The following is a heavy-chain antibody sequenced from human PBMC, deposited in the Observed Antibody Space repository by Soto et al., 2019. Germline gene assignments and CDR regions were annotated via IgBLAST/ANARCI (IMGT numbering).Heavy chain of an antibody. J-gene: IGHJ4*02. Sequence: PGGSLRLSCAASGFTFSSYGMHWVRQAPGKGLEWVAVISYDGSNKYYADSVKGRFTISRDNSKNTLYLQMNSLRAEDTAVYYCAKDRGGGDRPADYWGQGTLVTVS. CDR2: ISYDGSNK. V-gene: IGHV3-30*18. CDR1: GFTFSSYG. CDR3: AKDRGGGDRPADY. D-gene: IGHD2-21*02.